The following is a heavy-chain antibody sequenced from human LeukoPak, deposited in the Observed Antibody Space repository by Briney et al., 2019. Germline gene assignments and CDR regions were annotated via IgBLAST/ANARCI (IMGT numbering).Heavy chain of an antibody. Sequence: QSGGSLRLSCAASGFTFSNYAMSWVRQAPGKGLEWVSAISGGGGNTYYTDSVKGRFTISRDNSKDTLYLLLNSLRAEDTAVYYCAKDLDSSDYYFHAYFDHWGQGTLVTVSS. V-gene: IGHV3-23*01. CDR1: GFTFSNYA. CDR3: AKDLDSSDYYFHAYFDH. J-gene: IGHJ4*02. CDR2: ISGGGGNT. D-gene: IGHD3-22*01.